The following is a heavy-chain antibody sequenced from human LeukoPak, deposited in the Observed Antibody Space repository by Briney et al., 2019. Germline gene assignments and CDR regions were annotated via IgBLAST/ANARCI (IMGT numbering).Heavy chain of an antibody. CDR1: GFTVSSNY. CDR2: IYSGGST. D-gene: IGHD6-19*01. Sequence: PGGSLRLSCAASGFTVSSNYMSWVRQAPGKGLEWVSVIYSGGSTYYADSVKGRFTISGDNSKNTLYLQMNSLRAEDTAVYYCARYSGGWDEYYFDYWGQGTLVTVSS. J-gene: IGHJ4*02. CDR3: ARYSGGWDEYYFDY. V-gene: IGHV3-66*01.